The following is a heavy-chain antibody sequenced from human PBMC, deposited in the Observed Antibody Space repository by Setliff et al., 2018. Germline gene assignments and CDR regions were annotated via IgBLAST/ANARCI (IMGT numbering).Heavy chain of an antibody. J-gene: IGHJ6*03. CDR2: ISHSGST. CDR1: GYSISSGHY. D-gene: IGHD6-19*01. Sequence: SETLSLTCTVSGYSISSGHYWGWIRQPPGKGLEWIGSISHSGSTYYNPSLRSRVTISLDTSKNQFSPKLTSVTAADMAVYYCAREQWLDPPGYYYMDVWAKGTTVTVSS. CDR3: AREQWLDPPGYYYMDV. V-gene: IGHV4-38-2*02.